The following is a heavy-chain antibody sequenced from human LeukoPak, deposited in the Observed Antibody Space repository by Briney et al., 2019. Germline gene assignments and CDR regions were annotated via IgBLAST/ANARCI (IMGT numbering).Heavy chain of an antibody. J-gene: IGHJ4*02. CDR1: GFTFSSYS. CDR3: AKGRIAAARSCSPL. Sequence: PGGSLRLSCAASGFTFSSYSMNWVRQAPGKGLEWVSSISSSSSYIYYADSVKGRFTISRDNAKNALYLQMNSLRAEDTAVYYCAKGRIAAARSCSPLWGQGTLVTVSS. V-gene: IGHV3-21*04. D-gene: IGHD6-13*01. CDR2: ISSSSSYI.